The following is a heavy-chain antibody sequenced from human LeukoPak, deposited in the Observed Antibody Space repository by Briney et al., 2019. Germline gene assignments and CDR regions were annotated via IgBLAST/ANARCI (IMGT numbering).Heavy chain of an antibody. CDR3: ARTAYYYDSSGHNGGAFDI. CDR2: IYYSGST. CDR1: GGSISSYY. D-gene: IGHD3-22*01. J-gene: IGHJ3*02. Sequence: PSETLSLTCTVSGGSISSYYWSWIRQPPGKGLEWIGYIYYSGSTNYNPSLKSRVTISVDTSKNQFSLKLSSVTAADTAVYYCARTAYYYDSSGHNGGAFDIWGQGTMVTVSS. V-gene: IGHV4-59*01.